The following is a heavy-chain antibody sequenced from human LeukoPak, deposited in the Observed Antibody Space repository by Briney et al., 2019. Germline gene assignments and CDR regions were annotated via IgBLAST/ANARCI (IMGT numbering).Heavy chain of an antibody. V-gene: IGHV3-30*03. CDR3: ARDRALPITIFGVVKDRNDY. D-gene: IGHD3-3*01. Sequence: GGSLRLSCAASGFTFSSYGMHWVRQAPGKGLEWVAVISYDGSNKYYADSVKGRFTISRDNSKNTLYLQMNSLRAGDTAVYYCARDRALPITIFGVVKDRNDYWGQGTLVTVSS. CDR1: GFTFSSYG. CDR2: ISYDGSNK. J-gene: IGHJ4*02.